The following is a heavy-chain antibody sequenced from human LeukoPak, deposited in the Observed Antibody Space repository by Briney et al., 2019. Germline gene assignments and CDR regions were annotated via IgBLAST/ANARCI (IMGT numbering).Heavy chain of an antibody. CDR3: AMDFWGSFDY. V-gene: IGHV3-23*01. CDR2: ISNSGDST. D-gene: IGHD7-27*01. J-gene: IGHJ4*02. Sequence: GGSLRLSCAGSGFTFSSYAMYWVRQAPGKGLECVSLISNSGDSTKYADSVKGRVTISRDNTKNTLYLQMNSLRAEDTAVYYCAMDFWGSFDYWGQGTLVTVSS. CDR1: GFTFSSYA.